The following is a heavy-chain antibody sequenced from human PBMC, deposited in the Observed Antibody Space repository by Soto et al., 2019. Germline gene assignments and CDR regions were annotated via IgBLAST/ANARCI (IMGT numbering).Heavy chain of an antibody. V-gene: IGHV4-34*01. J-gene: IGHJ3*02. CDR2: INHSGST. Sequence: SETLSLTCAVYGGSFSGYYWSWIRQPPGKGLEWIGEINHSGSTNYNPSLKSRVTISVDTSKNQFSLKLSSVTAADTAVYYCAGNYGDFGRRGAFDIWGQGPMVTVSS. CDR1: GGSFSGYY. CDR3: AGNYGDFGRRGAFDI. D-gene: IGHD4-17*01.